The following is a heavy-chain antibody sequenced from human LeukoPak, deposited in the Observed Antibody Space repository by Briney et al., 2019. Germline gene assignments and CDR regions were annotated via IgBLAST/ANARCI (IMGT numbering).Heavy chain of an antibody. CDR2: ISYDGSNK. Sequence: GGSLRLSCAASGFTFSSYGLHWVRQAPGKGLEWVAVISYDGSNKYYADSVKGRFTISRDNSKNTLYLQMNSLRAEDTTVYYCAKVRQWELPPPDYWGQGTLVTVSS. CDR3: AKVRQWELPPPDY. J-gene: IGHJ4*02. CDR1: GFTFSSYG. D-gene: IGHD1-26*01. V-gene: IGHV3-30*18.